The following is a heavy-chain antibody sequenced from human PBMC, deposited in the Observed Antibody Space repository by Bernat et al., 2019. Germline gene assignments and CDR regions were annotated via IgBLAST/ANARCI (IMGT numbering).Heavy chain of an antibody. CDR3: AKDLYYYDSSGYRSTDYYGMDV. V-gene: IGHV3-30*18. CDR2: ISYDGSNK. D-gene: IGHD3-22*01. CDR1: GFTFSSYG. J-gene: IGHJ6*02. Sequence: QVQLVESGGGVVQPGRSLRLSCAASGFTFSSYGMHWVRQAPGKGLEWVAVISYDGSNKYYADYVKGRFTISRDNSKNTLYLQMNSLRAEDTAVYYCAKDLYYYDSSGYRSTDYYGMDVWGQGTTVTVSS.